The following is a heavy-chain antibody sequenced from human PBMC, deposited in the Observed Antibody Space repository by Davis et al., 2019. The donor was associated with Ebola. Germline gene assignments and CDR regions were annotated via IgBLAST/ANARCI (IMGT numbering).Heavy chain of an antibody. CDR2: INHSGST. Sequence: PSETLSLTCAVYGGSFSGYYWSWIRQPPGKGLEWIGEINHSGSTNYNPSLKNRVTISVDTSKNQFSLKLSSVTAADTAVYYCAREEVAYYDYVWGSYRYRVFDYWGQGTLVTVSS. V-gene: IGHV4-34*01. CDR3: AREEVAYYDYVWGSYRYRVFDY. D-gene: IGHD3-16*02. J-gene: IGHJ4*02. CDR1: GGSFSGYY.